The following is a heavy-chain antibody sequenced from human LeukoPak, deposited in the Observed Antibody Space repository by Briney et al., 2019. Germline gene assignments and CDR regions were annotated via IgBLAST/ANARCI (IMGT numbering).Heavy chain of an antibody. Sequence: GESLETSRYGFGYSFSSYWIGWGRQMSGKGPEWMVIIYSCDSDSTYSPSYQGQVTISVDKSIGNVYLQWNRQKASDTAMYYCARQPLRGWPYYFDYWGQGTLVIVSS. CDR3: ARQPLRGWPYYFDY. CDR2: IYSCDSDS. CDR1: GYSFSSYW. D-gene: IGHD2-15*01. J-gene: IGHJ4*02. V-gene: IGHV5-51*01.